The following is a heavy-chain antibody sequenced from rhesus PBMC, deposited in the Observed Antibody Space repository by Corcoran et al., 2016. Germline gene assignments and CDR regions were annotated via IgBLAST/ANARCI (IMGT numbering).Heavy chain of an antibody. Sequence: EVQLVESGGGLVQPGGSLRLSCAASGFTFSSYGMHWVRQAPGKGLEWVAVISYDGSKKYYADPVKDRFTISRDNSKNMLYLQMNNLILEDTAVYYCAVRYSSRGFDYWGQGVLVTVSS. CDR2: ISYDGSKK. CDR3: AVRYSSRGFDY. CDR1: GFTFSSYG. D-gene: IGHD6-19*01. V-gene: IGHV3-54*02. J-gene: IGHJ4*01.